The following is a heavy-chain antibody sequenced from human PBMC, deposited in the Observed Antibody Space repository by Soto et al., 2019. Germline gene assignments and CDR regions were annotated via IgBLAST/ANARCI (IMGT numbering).Heavy chain of an antibody. CDR2: ISGSGGST. J-gene: IGHJ6*02. D-gene: IGHD3-3*01. CDR3: AKENYDFWSGYSLPGTYGMDV. Sequence: GGSLRLSCAASGFTFSSYAMSWVRQAPGKGLEWVSAISGSGGSTYYADSVKGRFTISRDNSKNTLYLQMNSLRAEDTAVYYCAKENYDFWSGYSLPGTYGMDVWGQGTTVTSP. CDR1: GFTFSSYA. V-gene: IGHV3-23*01.